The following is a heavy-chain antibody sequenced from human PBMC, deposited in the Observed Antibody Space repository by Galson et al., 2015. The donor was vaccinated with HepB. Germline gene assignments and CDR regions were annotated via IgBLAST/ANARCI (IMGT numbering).Heavy chain of an antibody. CDR1: GFSLSNARMG. J-gene: IGHJ4*02. Sequence: PALVKPTQTLTLTCTVSGFSLSNARMGVSWIRQPPGKALEWLAHIFSNDEKSYSTSLKSRLTISKDTSKSQVVLTMTNMDPVDTATYYCALAVAGKRSLDYWGQGTLVTVSS. CDR3: ALAVAGKRSLDY. V-gene: IGHV2-26*04. CDR2: IFSNDEK. D-gene: IGHD6-19*01.